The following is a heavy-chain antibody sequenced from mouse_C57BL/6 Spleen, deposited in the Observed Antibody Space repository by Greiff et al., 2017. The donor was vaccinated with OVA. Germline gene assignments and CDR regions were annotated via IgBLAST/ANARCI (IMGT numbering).Heavy chain of an antibody. CDR2: ISYDGSN. CDR3: ARDRGWDFDY. D-gene: IGHD3-3*01. CDR1: GYSITSGYY. Sequence: EVQVVESGPGLVKPSQSLSLTCSVTGYSITSGYYWNWIRQFPGNKLEWMGYISYDGSNNYNPSLKNRISLTRDTSKNQFFLKLNSVTTEDTATYYCARDRGWDFDYWGQGTTLTVSS. J-gene: IGHJ2*01. V-gene: IGHV3-6*01.